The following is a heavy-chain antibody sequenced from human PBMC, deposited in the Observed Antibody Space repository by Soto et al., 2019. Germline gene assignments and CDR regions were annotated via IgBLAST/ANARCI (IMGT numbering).Heavy chain of an antibody. CDR2: ISGTRGRHRNT. CDR3: AKTMSRLGGYDLSWLAP. V-gene: IGHV3-23*01. CDR1: GFIFSDYA. D-gene: IGHD5-12*01. J-gene: IGHJ5*02. Sequence: EVHLLESGGNLVQPGMSLRLSCAASGFIFSDYAMTWVRQAPGKGLEWVSTISGTRGRHRNTSYTASVKGRFTVTRDNSKNTMFLEMNSLRVEDTAVYYCAKTMSRLGGYDLSWLAPWGQGTLVTVSS.